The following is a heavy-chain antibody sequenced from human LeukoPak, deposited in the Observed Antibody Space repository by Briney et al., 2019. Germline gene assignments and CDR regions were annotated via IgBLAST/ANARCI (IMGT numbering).Heavy chain of an antibody. J-gene: IGHJ6*03. Sequence: SEALSLTCAVSGYSISSGYYGGWIRQPPGKGLEWIGSIYHSGSTYYHPSLQSRVTISVDTSKNQSSLQLSSVTAADTAVYYSARGGIAANTGWYYYYYMDVWGKGTTVTVPS. CDR3: ARGGIAANTGWYYYYYMDV. CDR2: IYHSGST. V-gene: IGHV4-38-2*01. CDR1: GYSISSGYY. D-gene: IGHD6-13*01.